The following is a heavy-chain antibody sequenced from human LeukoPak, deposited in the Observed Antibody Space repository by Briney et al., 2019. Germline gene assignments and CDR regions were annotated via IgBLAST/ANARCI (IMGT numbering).Heavy chain of an antibody. CDR3: AREQSKQHYDFWSGYFTRPLDY. CDR1: GFTFSSYG. D-gene: IGHD3-3*01. J-gene: IGHJ4*02. CDR2: ISYDGSNK. Sequence: PGRSLRLSCAASGFTFSSYGMHWVRQAPGKGLEWVAVISYDGSNKYYADSVKGRFTISRDNSKNTLYLQMNSLRAEDTAVYYCAREQSKQHYDFWSGYFTRPLDYWGQGTLVTVSS. V-gene: IGHV3-30*19.